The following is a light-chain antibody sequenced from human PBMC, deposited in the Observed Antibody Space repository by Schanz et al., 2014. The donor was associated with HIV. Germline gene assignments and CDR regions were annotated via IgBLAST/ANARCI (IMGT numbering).Light chain of an antibody. CDR3: QQLASYPLT. CDR1: QSINPW. Sequence: DTQMTQSPSTVSASVGDRVTITCRASQSINPWLAWYQQKPGKAPNLLIYQVSTLESGVPSRFSGSGSGTDFTLTINSLQPDDLATYFCQQLASYPLTFGGGTKVEIK. CDR2: QVS. V-gene: IGKV1-5*03. J-gene: IGKJ4*01.